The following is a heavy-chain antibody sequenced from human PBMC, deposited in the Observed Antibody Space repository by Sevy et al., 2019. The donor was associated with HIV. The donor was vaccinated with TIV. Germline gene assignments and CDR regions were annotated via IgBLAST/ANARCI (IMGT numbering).Heavy chain of an antibody. J-gene: IGHJ4*02. V-gene: IGHV3-23*01. D-gene: IGHD1-26*01. CDR1: GFTFSSYA. CDR3: AKPAGGSSKRGNYYFDY. Sequence: GGSLRLSCAASGFTFSSYAMSWVRQAPGNGLEWVSAISGSGGSTYYEDSVKGRFTISRDNSKNTLYLQMNSLRAEDTAVYYCAKPAGGSSKRGNYYFDYWGQGTVVTVSS. CDR2: ISGSGGST.